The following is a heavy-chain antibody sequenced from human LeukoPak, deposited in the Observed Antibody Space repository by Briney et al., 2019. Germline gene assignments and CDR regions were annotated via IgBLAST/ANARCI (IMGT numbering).Heavy chain of an antibody. V-gene: IGHV3-23*01. CDR2: VNGSGGST. CDR1: GFTFSNYA. J-gene: IGHJ4*02. D-gene: IGHD6-13*01. CDR3: AKDAGYSSSWSPDY. Sequence: GGSLRLSCAASGFTFSNYAMSWVRQAPGKGLEWVSRVNGSGGSTYYADSVKGRFTISRDNSKNTLYLQMNSLRAEDTAIYFSAKDAGYSSSWSPDYWGQGTLVTVSS.